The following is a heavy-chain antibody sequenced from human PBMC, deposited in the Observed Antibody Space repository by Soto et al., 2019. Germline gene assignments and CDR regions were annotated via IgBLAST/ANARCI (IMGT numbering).Heavy chain of an antibody. CDR2: IYGGGNGP. Sequence: EVQVLESGGGLVQPGGSLRLSCAATGFTFSDFAMSWVRQAPGKWLEWVSRIYGGGNGPHYADSVKGRVTISRDNSKNPLYLQMNSLRVEDTAVYYCAKMEGMDPWAYSFDYWGQGTLVTVSS. CDR3: AKMEGMDPWAYSFDY. CDR1: GFTFSDFA. J-gene: IGHJ4*02. V-gene: IGHV3-23*01. D-gene: IGHD2-2*03.